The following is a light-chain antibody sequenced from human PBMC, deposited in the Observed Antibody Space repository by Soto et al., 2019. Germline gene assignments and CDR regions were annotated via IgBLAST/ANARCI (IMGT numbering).Light chain of an antibody. CDR3: QQYNNWPPWT. Sequence: EIVMTLSPATLSVSPGERATLSCRASQSVSSNLAWYQQKPGQAPRLLIYGASTRATGIPARFSGSGSGTEFTLTISSLQSEDFAVYYCQQYNNWPPWTFGPGTKVDIK. CDR2: GAS. J-gene: IGKJ3*01. V-gene: IGKV3-15*01. CDR1: QSVSSN.